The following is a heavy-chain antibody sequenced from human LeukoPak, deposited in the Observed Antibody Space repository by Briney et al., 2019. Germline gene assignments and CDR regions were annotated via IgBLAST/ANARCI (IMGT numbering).Heavy chain of an antibody. Sequence: ASVKVSCKASGGTFSSYAISWVRQAPGQGLEWMGRIIPILGIASYAQKFQGRVTITADESTSTAYMELSSLRSDDTAVYYCARERGEGYNHYWGQGTLVSVSS. J-gene: IGHJ4*02. CDR2: IIPILGIA. CDR3: ARERGEGYNHY. V-gene: IGHV1-69*04. D-gene: IGHD5-24*01. CDR1: GGTFSSYA.